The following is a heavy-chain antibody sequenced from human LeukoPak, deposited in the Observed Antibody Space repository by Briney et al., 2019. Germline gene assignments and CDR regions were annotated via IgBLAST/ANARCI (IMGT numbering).Heavy chain of an antibody. J-gene: IGHJ5*02. CDR3: ARGTNIYGSGRDWFDP. Sequence: GASVKVSCKASGYTFSGYYMRWVRQAPGQGLEWMGWINPKSGGTNYAQKFQGRVTMTRDTSISTAYMELSRLRSDDTAVYYCARGTNIYGSGRDWFDPWGQGTLVTVSS. D-gene: IGHD3-10*01. CDR2: INPKSGGT. V-gene: IGHV1-2*02. CDR1: GYTFSGYY.